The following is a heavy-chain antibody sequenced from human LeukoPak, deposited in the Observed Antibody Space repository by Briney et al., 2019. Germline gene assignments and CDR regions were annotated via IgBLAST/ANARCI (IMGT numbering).Heavy chain of an antibody. CDR3: ERRVRGIAAAGKYYYYYYYMDV. CDR1: RGSISSNTW. V-gene: IGHV4-4*02. Sequence: PSETLSLTCAVSRGSISSNTWWSCVRQPPGKGLEWIGEIYRSGSTHYNPSLKSRVTISVDKTKNQFSLKLSSVTAADKAVYYCERRVRGIAAAGKYYYYYYYMDVWGKGTTVTISS. J-gene: IGHJ6*03. D-gene: IGHD6-13*01. CDR2: IYRSGST.